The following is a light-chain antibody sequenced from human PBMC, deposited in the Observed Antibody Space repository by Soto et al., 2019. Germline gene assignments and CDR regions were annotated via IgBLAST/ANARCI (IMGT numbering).Light chain of an antibody. CDR3: RHSNSYSEA. J-gene: IGKJ1*01. V-gene: IGKV1-5*03. CDR1: QTISSW. CDR2: KAS. Sequence: DIQMTQSPSTMSASAGERVTITCRASQTISSWVAWYQQKPGKAPKLLIDKASTLKSGVKSMCSGRGAGTACTRAISSLQPDDVATDSCRHSNSYSEAVGQGTKVEIK.